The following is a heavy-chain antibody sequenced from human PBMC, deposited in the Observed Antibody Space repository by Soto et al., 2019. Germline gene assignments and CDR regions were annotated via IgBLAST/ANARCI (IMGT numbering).Heavy chain of an antibody. CDR3: AKKPPSSIQGWAFGMDV. V-gene: IGHV3-53*02. Sequence: EVQLVETGGGLIQPGGSLRLSCLASGFSVTTNYIIWVRQPPGKGLEWVSTTFTGGSTHYADSVKGRFSISRENSTNTVYLQMNSLRVEDTAVYYCAKKPPSSIQGWAFGMDVWGQGTTVSVSS. J-gene: IGHJ6*02. D-gene: IGHD1-26*01. CDR2: TFTGGST. CDR1: GFSVTTNY.